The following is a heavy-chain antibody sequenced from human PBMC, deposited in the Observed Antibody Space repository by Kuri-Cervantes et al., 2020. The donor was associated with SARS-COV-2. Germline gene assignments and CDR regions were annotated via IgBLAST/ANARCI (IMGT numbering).Heavy chain of an antibody. CDR2: IYYSGST. V-gene: IGHV4-31*02. J-gene: IGHJ4*02. D-gene: IGHD6-13*01. CDR1: GGSISSGGYY. Sequence: LRLSCTVSGGSISSGGYYWSWIRQHPGKGLEWIGYIYYSGSTYYNPSLKSRVTISVDTSKNQFSLKLSSVTAADAAVYYCAREEGSSWYRYYFDYWGQGTLVTVSS. CDR3: AREEGSSWYRYYFDY.